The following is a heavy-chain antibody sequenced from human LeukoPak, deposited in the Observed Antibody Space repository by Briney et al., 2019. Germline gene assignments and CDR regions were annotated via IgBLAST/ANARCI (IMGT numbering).Heavy chain of an antibody. V-gene: IGHV3-73*01. CDR2: IRSKANSYAT. CDR1: GITFSRYA. Sequence: GGSLRLSCAASGITFSRYAMSWVRQASGKGLEWVGRIRSKANSYATAYAASVKGRFTISRDDSKNTAYLQMNSLKTEDTAVYYCTRRGETVEMVDYWGQGTLVTVSS. D-gene: IGHD5-24*01. J-gene: IGHJ4*02. CDR3: TRRGETVEMVDY.